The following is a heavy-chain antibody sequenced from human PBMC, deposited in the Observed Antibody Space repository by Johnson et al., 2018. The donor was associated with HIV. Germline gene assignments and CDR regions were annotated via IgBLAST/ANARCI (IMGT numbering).Heavy chain of an antibody. D-gene: IGHD4-23*01. J-gene: IGHJ3*02. Sequence: VQLVESGGGVVQPGRSLRLSCAASGFTFSSYGMHWVRQAPGKGLEWVAVIWYDGSNKYYADSVKGRFTISRDNSKNTLYLQMNSPGVEDTAVYYCAKSAGKDHGGNSGAFDIWGQGTMVTVSS. CDR2: IWYDGSNK. CDR3: AKSAGKDHGGNSGAFDI. CDR1: GFTFSSYG. V-gene: IGHV3-33*06.